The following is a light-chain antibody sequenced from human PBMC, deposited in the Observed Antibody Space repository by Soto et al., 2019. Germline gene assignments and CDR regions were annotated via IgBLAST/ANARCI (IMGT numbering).Light chain of an antibody. CDR1: QSVGSG. J-gene: IGKJ2*01. CDR3: QQYNNWPPYT. CDR2: GAS. Sequence: EIVMTQSPATLSVSPGERATLSCRASQSVGSGLSWYQQKPGQAPRLLIYGASTRATGIPARFSGSGSGTEFTLTISSLQSEDYAVYYCQQYNNWPPYTFGQRTKVDIK. V-gene: IGKV3-15*01.